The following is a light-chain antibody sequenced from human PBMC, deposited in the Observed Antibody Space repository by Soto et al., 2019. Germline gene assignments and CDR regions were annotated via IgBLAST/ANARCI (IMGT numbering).Light chain of an antibody. J-gene: IGLJ3*02. CDR1: SSDVRSYNL. CDR2: EGS. V-gene: IGLV2-23*01. CDR3: CSYAGSSTWV. Sequence: QSALTQPASVSGSPGQSITISCTGTSSDVRSYNLVSWYQQHPGKAPKLMIYEGSKRPSGVSHRFSGSKSGNTASLTISGLQAEDEADYYCCSYAGSSTWVFGGGTKLTVL.